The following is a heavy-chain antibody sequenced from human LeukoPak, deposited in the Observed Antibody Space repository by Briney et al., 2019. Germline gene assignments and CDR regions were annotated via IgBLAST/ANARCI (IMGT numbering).Heavy chain of an antibody. CDR2: IIPILGIA. D-gene: IGHD3-16*01. J-gene: IGHJ4*02. V-gene: IGHV1-69*04. CDR1: GGTFSSYA. Sequence: SVKVSCKASGGTFSSYAISWVRQAPGQVLEWMGRIIPILGIANYAQKFQGRVTITADKSTSTAYMELSSLRSEDTAVYYCARDLGDGTFVFDYWGQGTLVTVSS. CDR3: ARDLGDGTFVFDY.